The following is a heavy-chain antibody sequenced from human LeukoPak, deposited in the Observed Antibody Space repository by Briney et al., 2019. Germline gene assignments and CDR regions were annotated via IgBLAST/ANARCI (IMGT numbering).Heavy chain of an antibody. Sequence: GGSLRLSCAASGFTFSSYAMSWVRQAPGKGLEWVSVISGGGTSTYYADSVKGRFTISKDNSRNTLYLQMNSLRAEDTGVYYCAKTFIAVANPIDYWGQGTLVTVSS. V-gene: IGHV3-23*01. CDR3: AKTFIAVANPIDY. CDR2: ISGGGTST. J-gene: IGHJ4*02. CDR1: GFTFSSYA. D-gene: IGHD6-19*01.